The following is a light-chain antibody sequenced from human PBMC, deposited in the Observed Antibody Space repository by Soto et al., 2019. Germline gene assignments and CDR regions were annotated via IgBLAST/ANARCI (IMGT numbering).Light chain of an antibody. V-gene: IGKV3-20*01. CDR2: SAS. J-gene: IGKJ5*01. CDR1: LSVSSSY. CDR3: QQFGTSPPAIT. Sequence: IVLTQSPGTLSLSPGERATLSCRASLSVSSSYLVWYQQKTGQAPRLLIYSASTRATGIPDRFSGSVSGTDFTLTISRLEPDDFAVYYCQQFGTSPPAITFGQGTRLELK.